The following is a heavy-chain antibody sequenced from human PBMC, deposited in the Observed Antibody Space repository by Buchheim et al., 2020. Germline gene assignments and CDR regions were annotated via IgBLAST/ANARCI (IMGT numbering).Heavy chain of an antibody. Sequence: QLQLQESGPGLVKPSETLSLTRTVSGGSISSSSYYWGWIRQPPGKGLEWIGSIYYSGSTYYNPSLKSRVTISVDTSKNQFSLKLSSVTAADTAVYYCAKVLGSREPRDIVVVVAADNWFDPWGQGTL. CDR1: GGSISSSSYY. J-gene: IGHJ5*02. CDR2: IYYSGST. V-gene: IGHV4-39*01. CDR3: AKVLGSREPRDIVVVVAADNWFDP. D-gene: IGHD2-15*01.